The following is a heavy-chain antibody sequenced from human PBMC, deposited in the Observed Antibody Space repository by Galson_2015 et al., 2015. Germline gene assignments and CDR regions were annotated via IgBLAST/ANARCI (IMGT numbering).Heavy chain of an antibody. Sequence: IAYMYYNGRASYNPSLKSRVTISVDTSKNQFSLKLSSATAADTAVYYCAREHLTSRWFDPWGQGTLVTVSS. CDR2: MYYNGRA. D-gene: IGHD2-2*01. CDR3: AREHLTSRWFDP. J-gene: IGHJ5*02. V-gene: IGHV4-59*01.